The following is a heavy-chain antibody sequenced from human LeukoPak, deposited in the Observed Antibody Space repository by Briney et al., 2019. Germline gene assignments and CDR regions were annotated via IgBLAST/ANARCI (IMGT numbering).Heavy chain of an antibody. J-gene: IGHJ3*02. Sequence: GGSLRLSCAASGFTFSSYAMSWVRQAPGKGLEWVSAISGSGGSTYYADSVKGRFTISRDNSKNTLYLQMNSLRAEDTAVYYCARGGYSSGWYRGAFDIWGQGTMVTVSS. CDR2: ISGSGGST. D-gene: IGHD6-19*01. CDR3: ARGGYSSGWYRGAFDI. V-gene: IGHV3-23*01. CDR1: GFTFSSYA.